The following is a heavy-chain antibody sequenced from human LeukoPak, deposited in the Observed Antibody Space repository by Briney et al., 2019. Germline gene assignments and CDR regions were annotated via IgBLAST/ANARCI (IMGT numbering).Heavy chain of an antibody. CDR2: INPNSGGT. D-gene: IGHD2-15*01. Sequence: AAVKVSCKASGYTFTGYYMHWVRQAPGQGHEWMGWINPNSGGTKYAQKFQGRVTMTRDTSISTAYIELSNLRSDDTAVYYCAKTGGYCSGGSCYTDWFDPWGQGTLVTVSS. J-gene: IGHJ5*02. V-gene: IGHV1-2*02. CDR1: GYTFTGYY. CDR3: AKTGGYCSGGSCYTDWFDP.